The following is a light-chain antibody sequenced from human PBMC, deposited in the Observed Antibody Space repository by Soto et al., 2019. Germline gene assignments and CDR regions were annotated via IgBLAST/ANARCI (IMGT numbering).Light chain of an antibody. CDR3: QQHHIWPSWT. J-gene: IGKJ1*01. CDR1: QSVSLS. CDR2: GAS. Sequence: EIVLTQSPATLSVSLGDSATLSCRASQSVSLSLAWFQMRPGQPPRLLIYGASTRATDIPARFSGSGSGTDFTLTISSLQSEDFAVYFCQQHHIWPSWTFGQGTKVDIK. V-gene: IGKV3-15*01.